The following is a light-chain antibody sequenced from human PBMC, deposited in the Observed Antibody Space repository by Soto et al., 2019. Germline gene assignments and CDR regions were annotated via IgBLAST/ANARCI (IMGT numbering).Light chain of an antibody. Sequence: DIQMTQSPSILSASVGDRVTITCRASQSLSSWLAWYQQKPGKAPKLLIYKASNLESGVPSRFSGSGSDTEFTLTISSLQPDDFATYSCQQYNTYWTFGQGTKVEIK. J-gene: IGKJ1*01. CDR1: QSLSSW. V-gene: IGKV1-5*03. CDR2: KAS. CDR3: QQYNTYWT.